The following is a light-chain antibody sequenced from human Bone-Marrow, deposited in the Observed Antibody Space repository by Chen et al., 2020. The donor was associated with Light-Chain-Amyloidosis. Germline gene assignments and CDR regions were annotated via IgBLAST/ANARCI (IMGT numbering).Light chain of an antibody. J-gene: IGLJ3*02. V-gene: IGLV6-57*01. CDR1: SGSIATNY. Sequence: NFMLTQPYSVSESPRKTVIISCTRSSGSIATNYVQWYQQRPGSSPTTMIYEDDQRPSGVPDRFSDAIDRSSNTASLTISGLKTEDEADYYCQSYQGSSQGVFGGGTKLTVL. CDR2: EDD. CDR3: QSYQGSSQGV.